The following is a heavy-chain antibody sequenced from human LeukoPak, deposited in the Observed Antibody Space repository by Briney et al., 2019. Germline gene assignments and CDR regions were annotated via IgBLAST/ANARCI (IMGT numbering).Heavy chain of an antibody. Sequence: SETLSLTCAVYGGSFSGYYWSWIRQPPGKGPEWIGEINHSGGTNYNPSLKSRVTISVDTSKNQFSLKLSSVTAADTAVYYCARAAYSGSYYVDYWGQGTLVTVSS. J-gene: IGHJ4*02. V-gene: IGHV4-34*01. CDR1: GGSFSGYY. D-gene: IGHD1-26*01. CDR3: ARAAYSGSYYVDY. CDR2: INHSGGT.